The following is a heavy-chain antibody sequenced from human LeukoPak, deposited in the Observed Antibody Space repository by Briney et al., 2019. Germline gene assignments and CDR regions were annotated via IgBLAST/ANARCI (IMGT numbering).Heavy chain of an antibody. CDR3: ARIPRGELLNAFDI. J-gene: IGHJ3*02. V-gene: IGHV1-18*01. CDR1: GYTFTSYG. D-gene: IGHD1-26*01. CDR2: ISAYNGNT. Sequence: ASVKVSCKASGYTFTSYGISWVRQAPGQGLEWMGWISAYNGNTNYAQKLQGRVTMATDTSTSTAYMELRSLRSDDTAVYYCARIPRGELLNAFDIWGQGTMVTVSS.